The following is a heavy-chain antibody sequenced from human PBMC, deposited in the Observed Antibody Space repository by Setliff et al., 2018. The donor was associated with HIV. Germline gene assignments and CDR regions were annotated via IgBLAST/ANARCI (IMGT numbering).Heavy chain of an antibody. CDR3: ARQKTVTTYFDY. J-gene: IGHJ4*02. D-gene: IGHD4-17*01. V-gene: IGHV4-39*01. CDR1: GGSISSSSSF. CDR2: IYYSGST. Sequence: PSETLSLTCTVSGGSISSSSSFWGWIRQPPGKGLEWIESIYYSGSTYYNPSLQSRVTISVDTSKNQFSLKLSSVTAADTAVYYCARQKTVTTYFDYWGQGTLVTVSS.